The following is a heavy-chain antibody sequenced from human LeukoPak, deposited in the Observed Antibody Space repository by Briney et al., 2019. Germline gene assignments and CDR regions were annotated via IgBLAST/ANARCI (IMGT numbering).Heavy chain of an antibody. V-gene: IGHV3-30*02. D-gene: IGHD1-26*01. CDR2: IRYDETKT. CDR3: AKSHLPNSYSGTYYCDY. CDR1: GFTFSSYG. Sequence: GGSLRLSCAASGFTFSSYGMHWVRQAPAKGLEWLAFIRYDETKTFYGDSVKGRFTISRDNSKNTLYLQMNSLRAEDTAVYYCAKSHLPNSYSGTYYCDYWGQGTQVTVSS. J-gene: IGHJ4*02.